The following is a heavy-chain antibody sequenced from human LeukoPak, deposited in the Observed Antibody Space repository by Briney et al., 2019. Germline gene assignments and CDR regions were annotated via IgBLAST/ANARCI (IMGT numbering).Heavy chain of an antibody. Sequence: ASVKVSCKASGYTFTGYYMHWVRQAPGQGLEWMGWINPNSGGTNYAQKFQGRVTMTRDTSISTAYMELSRLRSDDTAVYYCARTPIFGVVITYYYYYMDVWGKGTTVTVSS. CDR3: ARTPIFGVVITYYYYYMDV. CDR2: INPNSGGT. D-gene: IGHD3-3*01. CDR1: GYTFTGYY. V-gene: IGHV1-2*02. J-gene: IGHJ6*03.